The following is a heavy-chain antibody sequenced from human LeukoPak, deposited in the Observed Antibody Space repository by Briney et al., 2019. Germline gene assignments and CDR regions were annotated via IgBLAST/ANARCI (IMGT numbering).Heavy chain of an antibody. CDR3: ARDADTAMGVQESNYFDY. Sequence: GASVKVSCKASGYTFTSYYMHWVRQAPGQGLEWMGIINPSGGSTSYAQKFQGRVTMTRDTSTSTVYMELSSLRSEDTAVYYCARDADTAMGVQESNYFDYWGQGTQVTVSS. D-gene: IGHD5-18*01. V-gene: IGHV1-46*01. CDR1: GYTFTSYY. J-gene: IGHJ4*02. CDR2: INPSGGST.